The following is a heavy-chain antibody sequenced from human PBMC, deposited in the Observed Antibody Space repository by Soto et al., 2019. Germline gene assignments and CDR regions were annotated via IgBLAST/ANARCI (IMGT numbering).Heavy chain of an antibody. V-gene: IGHV3-21*01. CDR1: GFTFSSYS. J-gene: IGHJ4*02. CDR2: ISSSSSYI. CDR3: ARDTRSVVIMKSDY. D-gene: IGHD3-3*01. Sequence: GGSLRLSCAASGFTFSSYSMNWVRQAPGKGLEWVSSISSSSSYIYYADSVKGRFTISRDNAKNSLYLQMNSLRAEDTAVYYCARDTRSVVIMKSDYWGQGTLVTVSS.